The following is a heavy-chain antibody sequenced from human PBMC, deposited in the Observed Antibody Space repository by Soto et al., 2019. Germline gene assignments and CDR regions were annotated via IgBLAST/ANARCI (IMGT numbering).Heavy chain of an antibody. D-gene: IGHD1-1*01. V-gene: IGHV1-3*01. CDR1: RYTFTTHA. CDR3: ARGKGMEENYYYYGLDI. CDR2: INGGTGQT. J-gene: IGHJ6*02. Sequence: SVKVSCKATRYTFTTHAMHWVRQAPVQSLEWMGWINGGTGQTKHSQRFQGRVNITRDTSASTAYMELSRLRSEDTAVYYCARGKGMEENYYYYGLDIWGQGTTVTVSS.